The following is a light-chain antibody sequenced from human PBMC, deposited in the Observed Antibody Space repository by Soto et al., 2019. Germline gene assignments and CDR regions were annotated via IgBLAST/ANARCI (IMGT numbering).Light chain of an antibody. CDR2: AAS. V-gene: IGKV1-9*01. CDR1: QGISSY. Sequence: IEFTQSPSSLSASVGDRVTITCRASQGISSYLAWYPPKPGKAPKLLIYAASTLQSGVPSRFSGSGSGTECTLTISSLQPEDFETDDCQQLNSYKLTFGGGTKVDIK. CDR3: QQLNSYKLT. J-gene: IGKJ4*01.